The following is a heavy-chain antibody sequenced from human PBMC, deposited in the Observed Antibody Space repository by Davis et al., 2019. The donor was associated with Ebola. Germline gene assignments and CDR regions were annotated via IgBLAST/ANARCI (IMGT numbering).Heavy chain of an antibody. V-gene: IGHV3-30*03. CDR2: ISYDGSNK. Sequence: GGSLRLSCAASGFTFSSYGMHWVRQAPGKGLEWVAVISYDGSNKYYADSVKGRFTISRDNSKNTLYLQMNSLRAEDTAVYYCARDLGAYDSSGYLWEVFDYWGQGTLVTVSS. CDR3: ARDLGAYDSSGYLWEVFDY. CDR1: GFTFSSYG. J-gene: IGHJ4*02. D-gene: IGHD3-22*01.